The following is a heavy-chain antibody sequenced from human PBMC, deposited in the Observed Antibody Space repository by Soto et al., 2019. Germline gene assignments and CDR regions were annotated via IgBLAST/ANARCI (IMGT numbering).Heavy chain of an antibody. CDR1: GGTFSSYA. J-gene: IGHJ6*02. Sequence: RASVKVSCKASGGTFSSYAISWVRQAPGQGLEWMGGIIPIFGTANYAQKFQGRVTITADESTSTAYMELSSLRSEDTAVYYCARESPAATDYYYYYGMDVWGQGTTVTVSS. D-gene: IGHD2-2*01. CDR3: ARESPAATDYYYYYGMDV. V-gene: IGHV1-69*13. CDR2: IIPIFGTA.